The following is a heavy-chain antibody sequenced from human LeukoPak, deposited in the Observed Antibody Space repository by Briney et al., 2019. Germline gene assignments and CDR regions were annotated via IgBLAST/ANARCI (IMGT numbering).Heavy chain of an antibody. Sequence: GGSLRLSCAASGFTFSSYSMNWVRQAPGKGLEWVSSISSSSGYIYYADSVKGRFAISRDNAKNSLYLQMNSLRAEDTAVYYCARDYGSSTSCYTDWGQGTLVTVSS. V-gene: IGHV3-21*01. CDR3: ARDYGSSTSCYTD. CDR1: GFTFSSYS. D-gene: IGHD2-2*02. CDR2: ISSSSGYI. J-gene: IGHJ4*02.